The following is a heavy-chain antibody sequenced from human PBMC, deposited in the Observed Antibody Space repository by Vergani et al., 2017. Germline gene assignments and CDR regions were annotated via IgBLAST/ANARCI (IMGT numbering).Heavy chain of an antibody. Sequence: QVQLQESGPGLVKPSQTLSLTCTVSGGSISSGDYYWSWIRQPPGKGLEWIGYIYYSGSTYYNPSLKSRVTISVDTSKNQFSLKLSSVTAADTAVYYCAIIMVRGVIITKYYFDYWGQGTLVTVSS. CDR2: IYYSGST. V-gene: IGHV4-30-4*08. CDR3: AIIMVRGVIITKYYFDY. D-gene: IGHD3-10*01. CDR1: GGSISSGDYY. J-gene: IGHJ4*02.